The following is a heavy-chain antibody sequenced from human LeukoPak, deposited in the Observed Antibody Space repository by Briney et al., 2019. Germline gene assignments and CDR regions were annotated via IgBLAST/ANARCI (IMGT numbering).Heavy chain of an antibody. V-gene: IGHV3-21*01. J-gene: IGHJ4*02. D-gene: IGHD5-24*01. CDR1: GFTFSSYS. Sequence: GGSLRLSCAASGFTFSSYSMNWVRQAPGKGLEWVSSISSSSSYIYYADSVKGRFTISRDNAKNSLYLQMNSLRAEDTAVYYCARDRRDGYINGYWGQGTLVTVSS. CDR3: ARDRRDGYINGY. CDR2: ISSSSSYI.